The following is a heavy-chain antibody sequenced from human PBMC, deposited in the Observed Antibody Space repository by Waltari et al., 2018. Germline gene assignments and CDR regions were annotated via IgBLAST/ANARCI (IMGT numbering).Heavy chain of an antibody. CDR1: GYLYSCCD. V-gene: IGHV1-8*02. CDR2: MNPNSGNT. J-gene: IGHJ6*02. CDR3: ARRQAKGLDL. Sequence: QGQLVQSGAEVKKPGASVKVSGRASGYLYSCCDINWVRQASGQGLEWMGWMNPNSGNTGYAQSFQGRVTMTRDTSTRTAYMELSNLRSDDTAVYYCARRQAKGLDLWGLGTTVIVSS.